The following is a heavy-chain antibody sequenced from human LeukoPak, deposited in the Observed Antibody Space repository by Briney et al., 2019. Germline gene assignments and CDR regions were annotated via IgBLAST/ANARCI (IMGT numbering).Heavy chain of an antibody. CDR1: GFTFGDYA. J-gene: IGHJ4*02. V-gene: IGHV3-15*04. CDR2: IESKTDGGTT. Sequence: TPGGSLRLSCTASGFTFGDYAMSWVRQAPGKGLEWVGRIESKTDGGTTDYAAPVKGRFTISRDDSTNTLYLQMNSLKSEDTAVYYCTTYGSGRKFDYWGQGILVTVSS. D-gene: IGHD3-10*01. CDR3: TTYGSGRKFDY.